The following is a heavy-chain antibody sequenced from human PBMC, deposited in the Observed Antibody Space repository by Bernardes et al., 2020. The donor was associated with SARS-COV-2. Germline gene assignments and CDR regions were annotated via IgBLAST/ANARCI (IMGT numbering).Heavy chain of an antibody. V-gene: IGHV1-18*01. CDR2: ISAYNGNT. D-gene: IGHD1-26*01. J-gene: IGHJ4*02. CDR3: ARVSPYSGSYYGWVARKYYFDY. Sequence: ASVKVSCKASGYTFTSYGISWVRQAPGQGLEWMGWISAYNGNTNYAQKLQGRVTMTTDTSTSTAYMELRSLRSDDTAVYYCARVSPYSGSYYGWVARKYYFDYWSQGSLVTVAS. CDR1: GYTFTSYG.